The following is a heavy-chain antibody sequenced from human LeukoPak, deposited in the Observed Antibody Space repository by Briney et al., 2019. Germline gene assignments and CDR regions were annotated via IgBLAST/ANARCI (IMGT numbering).Heavy chain of an antibody. CDR3: AKDRLYFGNDFGDY. J-gene: IGHJ4*02. CDR1: GFTFSSYG. V-gene: IGHV3-23*01. CDR2: ISNGGDHT. Sequence: PGRSLSLSCAASGFTFSSYGMHWVRQAPGKGLEWVSVISNGGDHTYYADSVKGRFAISRDNSKNTLYLQMNSLRTEDTAIYYCAKDRLYFGNDFGDYWGQGTLATVSS. D-gene: IGHD3-9*01.